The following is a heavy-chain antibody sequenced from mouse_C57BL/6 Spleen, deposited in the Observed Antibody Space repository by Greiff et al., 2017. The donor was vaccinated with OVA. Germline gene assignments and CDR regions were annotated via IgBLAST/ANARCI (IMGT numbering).Heavy chain of an antibody. CDR2: ISSGSSTI. Sequence: DVKLVESGGGLVKPGGSLKLSCAASGFTFSDYGMHWVRQAPEKGLEWVAYISSGSSTIYYADTVKGRFTISRDNAKNTLFLQMTSLRSEDTAMYYCARKDYGSPHWYFDVWGTGTTVTVSS. CDR3: ARKDYGSPHWYFDV. D-gene: IGHD1-1*01. V-gene: IGHV5-17*01. CDR1: GFTFSDYG. J-gene: IGHJ1*03.